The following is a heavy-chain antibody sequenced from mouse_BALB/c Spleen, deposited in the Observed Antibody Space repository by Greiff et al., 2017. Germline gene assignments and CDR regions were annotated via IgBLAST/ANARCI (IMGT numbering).Heavy chain of an antibody. Sequence: EVHLVESGGGLVQPGGSRKLSCAASGFTFSSFGMHWVRQAPEKGLEWVAYISSGSSTIYYADTVKGRFTISRDNPKNTLFLQMTSLRSEDTAMYYCAREKSYYYGSDYWGQGTTLTVSS. V-gene: IGHV5-17*02. CDR1: GFTFSSFG. CDR2: ISSGSSTI. D-gene: IGHD1-1*01. CDR3: AREKSYYYGSDY. J-gene: IGHJ2*01.